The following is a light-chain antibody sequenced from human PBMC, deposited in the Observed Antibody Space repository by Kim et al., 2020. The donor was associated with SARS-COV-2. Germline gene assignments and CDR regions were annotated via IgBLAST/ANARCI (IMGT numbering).Light chain of an antibody. CDR3: QQYNNWPWT. J-gene: IGKJ1*01. CDR2: RAS. V-gene: IGKV3-15*01. Sequence: GSPGESATLTCKANENIGTYLAWYQQKPGQAPKFLISRASTRATGVPARFTGSGSGTEFTLTISSLQSEDFAVYHCQQYNNWPWTFGQGTKVDIK. CDR1: ENIGTY.